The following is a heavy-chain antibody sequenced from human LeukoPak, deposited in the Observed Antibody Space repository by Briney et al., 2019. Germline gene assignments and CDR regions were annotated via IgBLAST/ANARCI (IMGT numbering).Heavy chain of an antibody. D-gene: IGHD1-26*01. CDR2: ISGSGGST. CDR1: GFTFSSYA. J-gene: IGHJ5*02. V-gene: IGHV3-23*01. Sequence: HPGGSLRLSCAASGFTFSSYAMSWVRQAPGKGLEWVSAISGSGGSTYYADSVKGRFTISRDNSKNTLYLQMNSLRAEDTAVYYCAKDALPSSGNYLLAWGQGTLVTVSS. CDR3: AKDALPSSGNYLLA.